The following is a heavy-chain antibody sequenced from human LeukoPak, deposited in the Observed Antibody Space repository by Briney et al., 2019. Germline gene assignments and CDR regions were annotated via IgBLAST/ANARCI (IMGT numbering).Heavy chain of an antibody. V-gene: IGHV1-69*04. CDR2: IIPILGIA. Sequence: SVKVSCKASGGTFSSYAISWVRQAPGQGLEWMGRIIPILGIANYAQKFQGRVTITADKSTSTAYMELSSLRSEDTAVYYCARAGPFYYDSSGYSDYYGMDVWGQGTTVTVSS. CDR1: GGTFSSYA. D-gene: IGHD3-22*01. CDR3: ARAGPFYYDSSGYSDYYGMDV. J-gene: IGHJ6*02.